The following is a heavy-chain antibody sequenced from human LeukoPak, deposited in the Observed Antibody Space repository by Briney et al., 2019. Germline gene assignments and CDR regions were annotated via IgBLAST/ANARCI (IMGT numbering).Heavy chain of an antibody. V-gene: IGHV3-23*01. CDR2: ISGSGGST. J-gene: IGHJ4*02. CDR3: AKDRARYGDYGPLNY. CDR1: GFTFSSYA. Sequence: GGFLRLSCAASGFTFSSYAMSWVRQAPGKGLEWVSAISGSGGSTYYADSVKGRFTISRDNSKNTLYLQMNSLRAEDTAVYYCAKDRARYGDYGPLNYWGQGTLVTVSS. D-gene: IGHD4-17*01.